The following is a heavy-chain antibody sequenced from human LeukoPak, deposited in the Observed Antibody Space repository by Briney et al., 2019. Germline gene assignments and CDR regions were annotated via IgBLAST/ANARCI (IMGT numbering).Heavy chain of an antibody. Sequence: SETLSLTCAVYGGSFTGYYWTWIRQPPGKGLEWIGEINYSGVTDYNPSLKSRVTISEDTSRRQFSLRLTSVTAADTAVYFCVTNYDIVTAYHAYWGQGTLVTVSS. CDR2: INYSGVT. D-gene: IGHD3-9*01. CDR3: VTNYDIVTAYHAY. CDR1: GGSFTGYY. V-gene: IGHV4-34*01. J-gene: IGHJ4*02.